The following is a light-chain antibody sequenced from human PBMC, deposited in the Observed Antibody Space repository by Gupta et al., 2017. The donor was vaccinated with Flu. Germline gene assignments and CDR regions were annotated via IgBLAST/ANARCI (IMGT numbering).Light chain of an antibody. CDR1: GSDIGSYKY. CDR3: SSCTSSATVI. J-gene: IGLJ2*01. V-gene: IGLV2-14*03. CDR2: EVT. Sequence: SIAISCTATGSDIGSYKYVSWYQQHPGKAHQLLIYEVTKRPAGVSTRFSGSKSGDTASLTISGRQEEDEAEYYCSSCTSSATVIFGGGTRLTVL.